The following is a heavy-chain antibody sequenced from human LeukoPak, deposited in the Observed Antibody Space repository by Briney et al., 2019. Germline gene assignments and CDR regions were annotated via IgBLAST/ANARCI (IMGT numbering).Heavy chain of an antibody. Sequence: GESLKISCKGSGYSFTSYWIGWVRQMPGKGLEWMGIIYPGDSDTRYSPSFQGQVTISADKSISTAYLQWSSLKASDTAMYYCARHGTPLDSGSYYEFDYWGRGTLVTVSS. CDR2: IYPGDSDT. D-gene: IGHD1-26*01. CDR1: GYSFTSYW. J-gene: IGHJ4*02. CDR3: ARHGTPLDSGSYYEFDY. V-gene: IGHV5-51*01.